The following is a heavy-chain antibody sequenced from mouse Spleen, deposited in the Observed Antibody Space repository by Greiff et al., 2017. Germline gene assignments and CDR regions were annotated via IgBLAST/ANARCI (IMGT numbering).Heavy chain of an antibody. CDR2: INSNGGST. J-gene: IGHJ4*01. CDR3: ARLEDHYYKMDY. CDR1: GFTFSSYY. D-gene: IGHD1-2*01. V-gene: IGHV5-6-2*01. Sequence: EVKLVESGGGLVKLGGSLKLSCAASGFTFSSYYMSWVRQTPEKRLELVAAINSNGGSTYYPDTVKGRFTISRDNAKNTLYLQMSSLKSEDTALYYCARLEDHYYKMDYWGQGTSVTVSS.